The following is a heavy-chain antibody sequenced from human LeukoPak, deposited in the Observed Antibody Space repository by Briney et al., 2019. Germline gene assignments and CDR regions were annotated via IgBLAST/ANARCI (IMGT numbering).Heavy chain of an antibody. D-gene: IGHD6-13*01. Sequence: PGRSLRLSCAASGFTLDDYAMHWVRQAPGKGLEWVSGISWNSGSIGYADSVKGRFTISRDNAKSSLYLQMNSLRAEDTALYYCAKDGVAAGTGGAFDIWGQGTMVTVSS. V-gene: IGHV3-9*01. CDR2: ISWNSGSI. CDR1: GFTLDDYA. J-gene: IGHJ3*02. CDR3: AKDGVAAGTGGAFDI.